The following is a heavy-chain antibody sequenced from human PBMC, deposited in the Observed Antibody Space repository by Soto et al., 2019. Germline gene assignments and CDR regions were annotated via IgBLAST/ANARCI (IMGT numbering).Heavy chain of an antibody. Sequence: PXEFMKISCRTSGYRCTSYWIAWVRQIPGKGLEWMGIIFPSDSDTRYSPSFQGQVTISADRSTSTVFLQWASLKASDTAVYFCARKDKSGYFNWFDPWGQGTLVTVSS. J-gene: IGHJ5*02. CDR2: IFPSDSDT. CDR1: GYRCTSYW. D-gene: IGHD3-22*01. V-gene: IGHV5-51*01. CDR3: ARKDKSGYFNWFDP.